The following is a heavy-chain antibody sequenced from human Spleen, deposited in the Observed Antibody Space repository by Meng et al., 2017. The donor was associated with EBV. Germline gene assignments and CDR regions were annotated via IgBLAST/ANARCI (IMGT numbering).Heavy chain of an antibody. CDR1: GGSINNSNYY. J-gene: IGHJ4*02. Sequence: QLQLQESGPGLVKSSETLSLTCSVSGGSINNSNYYWVWIRQPPGKGLEWIGNIYYSGGTIYNPSLKSRVTISIDTSKNQFFLKLYSVTAADTAVYYCARDMGGVTSDHWGQGTLVTVAS. D-gene: IGHD1-26*01. V-gene: IGHV4-39*07. CDR3: ARDMGGVTSDH. CDR2: IYYSGGT.